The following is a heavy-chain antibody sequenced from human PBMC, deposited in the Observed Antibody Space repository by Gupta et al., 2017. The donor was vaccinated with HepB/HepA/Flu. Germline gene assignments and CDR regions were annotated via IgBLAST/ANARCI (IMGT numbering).Heavy chain of an antibody. Sequence: QVQLVQSGAEVKKPGSAVKVSCKASGGTFSSYSISCVRQAPGQGLEWMGGIIPIFGTANYAQKFQGRVTITADKSTSTAYMELSSLRSEDTAVYYCARDQPEEYYYVFDIWGQGTMVTVSS. CDR3: ARDQPEEYYYVFDI. V-gene: IGHV1-69*06. CDR1: GGTFSSYS. CDR2: IIPIFGTA. D-gene: IGHD3-10*02. J-gene: IGHJ3*02.